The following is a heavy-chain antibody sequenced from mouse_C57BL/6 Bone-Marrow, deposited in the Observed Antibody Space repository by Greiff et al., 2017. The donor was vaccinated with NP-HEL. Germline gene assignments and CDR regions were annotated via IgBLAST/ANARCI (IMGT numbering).Heavy chain of an antibody. CDR1: GYTFTSYW. Sequence: VQLQQPGAELVKPGASVKVSCKASGYTFTSYWMHWVKQRPGQGLEWIGRIHPSDSDTNYNQKFKGKATLTVDKSSSTAYMQLSSLTSEDSAVYYCAIEIISQNYYYYAMDYWGQGTSVTVSS. V-gene: IGHV1-74*01. CDR3: AIEIISQNYYYYAMDY. J-gene: IGHJ4*01. CDR2: IHPSDSDT. D-gene: IGHD1-1*02.